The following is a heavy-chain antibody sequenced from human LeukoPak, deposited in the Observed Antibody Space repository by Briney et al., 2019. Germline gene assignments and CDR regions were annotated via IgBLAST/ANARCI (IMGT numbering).Heavy chain of an antibody. CDR1: GYSFTSYW. V-gene: IGHV5-51*01. D-gene: IGHD6-6*01. CDR2: VYPGDSET. J-gene: IGHJ4*02. Sequence: GESLKISCQGSGYSFTSYWIGWVRQMTGRGLEWMGIVYPGDSETRYSTSFQGQVTISADESINTAYLHWSSLRASDTAIYYCATTSRHFDYWGQGTLLTVSS. CDR3: ATTSRHFDY.